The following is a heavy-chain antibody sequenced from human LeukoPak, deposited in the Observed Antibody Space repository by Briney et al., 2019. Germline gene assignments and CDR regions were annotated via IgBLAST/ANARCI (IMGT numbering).Heavy chain of an antibody. D-gene: IGHD4-17*01. Sequence: SETLPLTCTVSGGSISSSSYYWGWIRQPPGKGLEWIGSIYYSGSTYYNPSLKSRVTISVDTSKNQFSLKLSSVTAADTAVYYCARHPDYGDYVSWFDPWGQGTLVTVSS. J-gene: IGHJ5*02. CDR1: GGSISSSSYY. V-gene: IGHV4-39*01. CDR3: ARHPDYGDYVSWFDP. CDR2: IYYSGST.